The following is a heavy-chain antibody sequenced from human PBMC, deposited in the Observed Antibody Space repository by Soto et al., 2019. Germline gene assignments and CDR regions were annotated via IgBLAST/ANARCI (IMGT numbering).Heavy chain of an antibody. Sequence: QVQLVQSGAEVKKPGASVKVSCKASGYTFTGYYMHWVRQAPGQGLEWMGWINPNSGGTNDAQKLQGWVTMTRDTSISTAYMELSRLRSDDTAVYYCARGGAATIYYYYYYYMDVWGKGTTVTVSS. CDR3: ARGGAATIYYYYYYYMDV. D-gene: IGHD2-15*01. J-gene: IGHJ6*03. V-gene: IGHV1-2*04. CDR1: GYTFTGYY. CDR2: INPNSGGT.